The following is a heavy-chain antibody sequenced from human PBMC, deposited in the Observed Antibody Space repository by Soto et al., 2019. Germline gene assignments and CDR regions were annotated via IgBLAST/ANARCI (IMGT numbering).Heavy chain of an antibody. CDR1: GFTFDDYA. CDR3: AKDMSIMITFGGVIS. Sequence: GGSLRLSCAASGFTFDDYAMHWVRQAPGKGLEWVSGISWNSGSIGYADSVKGRFTISRDNAKNSLYLQMNSLRAEDTALYYCAKDMSIMITFGGVISWGQGTLVTVSS. J-gene: IGHJ4*02. V-gene: IGHV3-9*01. D-gene: IGHD3-16*02. CDR2: ISWNSGSI.